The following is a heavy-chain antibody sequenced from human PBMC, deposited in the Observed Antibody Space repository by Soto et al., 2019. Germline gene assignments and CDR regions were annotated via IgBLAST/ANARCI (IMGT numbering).Heavy chain of an antibody. V-gene: IGHV4-34*01. CDR2: NNHSGST. CDR1: GGSFSGYY. J-gene: IGHJ4*02. D-gene: IGHD2-21*01. Sequence: QVQLQQWGAGLLKPSETLSLTCAVYGGSFSGYYWTWIRQPPGTGLEWIGENNHSGSTNYNPSLQTRFTIAVDASQNQFSLKLTAVTAADTAVYCCAREKIAGHVDYWGQGTLVTASS. CDR3: AREKIAGHVDY.